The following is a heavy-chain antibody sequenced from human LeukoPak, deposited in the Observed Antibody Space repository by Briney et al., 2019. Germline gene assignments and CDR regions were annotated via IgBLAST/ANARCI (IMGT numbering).Heavy chain of an antibody. CDR2: ISGSGGST. CDR3: AKGIAAQFDP. J-gene: IGHJ5*02. V-gene: IGHV3-23*01. Sequence: GGSLRLSCAASGFTFSSYEMNWVRQAPGKGLEWVSAISGSGGSTYYADSVKGRFTISRDNSKNTLYLQMNSLRAEDTAVYYCAKGIAAQFDPWGQGTLVTVSS. CDR1: GFTFSSYE. D-gene: IGHD6-6*01.